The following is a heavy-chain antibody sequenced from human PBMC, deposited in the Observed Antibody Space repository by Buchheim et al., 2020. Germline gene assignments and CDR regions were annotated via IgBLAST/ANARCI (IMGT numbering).Heavy chain of an antibody. CDR3: ARLFADYSHYYYYGMDV. V-gene: IGHV3-21*01. Sequence: EVQLVESGGGLVKPGGSLRLSCAASGFTFSSYSMNWVRQAPGKGLEWVSSISSSSSYIYYADSVKGRFTISRDNAKNSLYLQRNSLRAEDTAVYYCARLFADYSHYYYYGMDVWGQGTT. CDR1: GFTFSSYS. J-gene: IGHJ6*02. CDR2: ISSSSSYI. D-gene: IGHD5-12*01.